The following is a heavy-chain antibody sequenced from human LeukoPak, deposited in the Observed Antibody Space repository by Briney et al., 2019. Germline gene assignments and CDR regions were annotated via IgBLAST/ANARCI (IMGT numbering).Heavy chain of an antibody. D-gene: IGHD3-10*01. CDR3: ARLGSTMVRGVITPIGYYYYGMDV. CDR1: VYSFTSYW. V-gene: IGHV5-51*01. Sequence: GEPRNISAKGSVYSFTSYWSGWVRQLPGKGLEWMGIFYPGDSDTRYSPSFEGQAIISADKSITTAYLQWSSLKASDPATYYCARLGSTMVRGVITPIGYYYYGMDVWGKGTTVTVSS. CDR2: FYPGDSDT. J-gene: IGHJ6*04.